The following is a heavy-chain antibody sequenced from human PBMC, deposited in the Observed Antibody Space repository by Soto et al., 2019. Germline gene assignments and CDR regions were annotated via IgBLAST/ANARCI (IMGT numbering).Heavy chain of an antibody. V-gene: IGHV1-69*06. Sequence: QVQLVQSGAEVKKPGSSVKVSCKASGGTFSSYAISWVRQAPGQGLEWMGGIIPIFGTANYAQKFQGRVTITADKSTSTAYMELSSLRSEDTAVYYCARGGRRDDYNFLAYYYYGMDVWGQGTTVTVSS. CDR2: IIPIFGTA. J-gene: IGHJ6*02. CDR3: ARGGRRDDYNFLAYYYYGMDV. CDR1: GGTFSSYA. D-gene: IGHD4-4*01.